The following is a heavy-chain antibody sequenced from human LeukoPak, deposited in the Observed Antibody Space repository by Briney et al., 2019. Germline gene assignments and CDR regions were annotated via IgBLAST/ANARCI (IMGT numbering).Heavy chain of an antibody. CDR2: IWYDGSNK. Sequence: GGSLRLSCAASGFTFSSYGMHWVRQAPGKGLEWVAVIWYDGSNKYYADSVKGRFTISRDNSKNTLYLQMNSLRAEDTAVYYCARGGYCSSTSCSLDYWGEGTLVTVSS. J-gene: IGHJ4*02. D-gene: IGHD2-2*01. V-gene: IGHV3-33*01. CDR3: ARGGYCSSTSCSLDY. CDR1: GFTFSSYG.